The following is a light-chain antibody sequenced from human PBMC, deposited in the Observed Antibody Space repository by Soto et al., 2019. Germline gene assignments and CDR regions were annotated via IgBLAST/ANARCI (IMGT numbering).Light chain of an antibody. V-gene: IGLV2-23*02. CDR1: NSDVGKYDF. CDR2: EVN. J-gene: IGLJ3*02. Sequence: QSALTQPASVSGTPGQSITISCTGTNSDVGKYDFVSWYQHYPDKAPKFIIYEVNKRPSGVSHRCSGSKSGSTASLTISGLQAEDEAHYYCCSYTSSETVVFGGGTKLTVL. CDR3: CSYTSSETVV.